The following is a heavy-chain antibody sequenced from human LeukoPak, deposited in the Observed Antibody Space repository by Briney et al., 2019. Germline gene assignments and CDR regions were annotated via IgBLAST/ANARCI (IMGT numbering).Heavy chain of an antibody. CDR1: GGSFSGYY. V-gene: IGHV4-34*01. J-gene: IGHJ4*02. CDR3: ARDGYSSSWAFDY. Sequence: SETLSLTCAVYGGSFSGYYWSWIRQPPGKGLEWIGEINHSGSTNYNPSLKSRVTISVDTSKNQFSLKLSSVTAADTAVYYCARDGYSSSWAFDYWGQGTLVTVSS. D-gene: IGHD6-13*01. CDR2: INHSGST.